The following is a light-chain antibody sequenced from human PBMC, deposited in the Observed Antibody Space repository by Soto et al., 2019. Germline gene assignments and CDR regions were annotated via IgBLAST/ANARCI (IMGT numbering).Light chain of an antibody. CDR3: QQYGSSPIT. CDR2: AAS. Sequence: EMVLTQSPATLSLSPGERATLSCRASQSVKSNYLAWYQQKPGQAPRLLIFAASNRATGIPVRFSGSGSGTDFTLTISRLEPGDFAVYFCQQYGSSPITFGQGTRLEIK. CDR1: QSVKSNY. V-gene: IGKV3-20*01. J-gene: IGKJ5*01.